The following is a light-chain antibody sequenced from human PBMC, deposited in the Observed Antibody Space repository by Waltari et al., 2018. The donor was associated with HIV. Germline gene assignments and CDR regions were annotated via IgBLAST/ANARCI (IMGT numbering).Light chain of an antibody. CDR3: QVWDTTTDQWV. V-gene: IGLV3-21*04. CDR1: NIGSKS. J-gene: IGLJ3*02. CDR2: DDN. Sequence: SYVLTQPPSVSVDPGETARITCGGTNIGSKSVQWYQQKPGQAPVLVIEDDNDRPSGIPERFSGSSSGNTATLTISRGEAGDEADYYCQVWDTTTDQWVFGGGTELAVL.